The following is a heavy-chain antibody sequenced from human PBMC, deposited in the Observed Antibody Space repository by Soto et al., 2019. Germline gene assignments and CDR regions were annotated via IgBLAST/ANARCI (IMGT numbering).Heavy chain of an antibody. J-gene: IGHJ5*02. CDR3: ARGTLWFGRNWFDP. D-gene: IGHD3-10*01. CDR2: INHSGST. Sequence: QVQLQQRGAGLLKPSETLSLTCAVYGGSFSGYYWSWIRQPPGKGLEWIGEINHSGSTNYNPSLKSRVTISVDTSKNQFSLKLSSVTAADTAVYYCARGTLWFGRNWFDPWGQGTLVTVSS. V-gene: IGHV4-34*01. CDR1: GGSFSGYY.